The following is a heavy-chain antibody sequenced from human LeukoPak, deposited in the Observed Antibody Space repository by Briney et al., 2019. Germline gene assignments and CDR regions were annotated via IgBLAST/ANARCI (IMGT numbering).Heavy chain of an antibody. CDR3: ESEGWTSRITIFGVVFGLDP. D-gene: IGHD3-3*01. J-gene: IGHJ5*02. CDR2: INPNSGGT. CDR1: GYTFTGYY. Sequence: GASVKVSCTASGYTFTGYYMHWVRQAPGQGLEWMGWINPNSGGTNYAQKFQGRVTMTRDTSISTAYMELSRLRSDDTAVYYCESEGWTSRITIFGVVFGLDPWGQGTLVTVSS. V-gene: IGHV1-2*02.